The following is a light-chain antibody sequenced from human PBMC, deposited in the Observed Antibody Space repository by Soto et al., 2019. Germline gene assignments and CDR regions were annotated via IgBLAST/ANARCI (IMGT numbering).Light chain of an antibody. Sequence: DVQLTQSPCSLSASVGYSVTVTCRASQTVTSYLNWYQQKPWKAPKLLIYAASTLQSGVPSRFSGSGSGTEFTLTIISLQPEDFATYYCQQSYRFPKTFGRGTKVDIK. J-gene: IGKJ1*01. CDR3: QQSYRFPKT. V-gene: IGKV1-39*01. CDR1: QTVTSY. CDR2: AAS.